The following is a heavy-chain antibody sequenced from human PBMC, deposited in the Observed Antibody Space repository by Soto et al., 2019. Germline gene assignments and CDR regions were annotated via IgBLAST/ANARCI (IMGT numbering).Heavy chain of an antibody. CDR3: VKGGWGSSGPLDY. D-gene: IGHD6-25*01. CDR1: GFAFRSSA. V-gene: IGHV3-23*01. CDR2: INGAGNYM. Sequence: GGSLRLSCAASGFAFRSSAMTWVRRSPGKGLEWVSAINGAGNYMSYTDSVEGRFTISRDNSKNTLYLQMNSLTAEDTAIYYCVKGGWGSSGPLDYWGQGTLVTVSS. J-gene: IGHJ4*02.